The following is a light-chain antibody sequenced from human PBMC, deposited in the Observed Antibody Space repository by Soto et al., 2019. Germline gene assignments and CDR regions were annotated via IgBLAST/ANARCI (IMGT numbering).Light chain of an antibody. Sequence: DIKMTQSPSSLSASVGDRVTITCRASQGISNYLAWYQQKPGKVPKLLIYAASTLQSGVPSRFSGSGSVTDFTLTISSLQPEDVATYYCQKHNSAPRTFGQGTKVEIK. V-gene: IGKV1-27*01. CDR1: QGISNY. CDR3: QKHNSAPRT. CDR2: AAS. J-gene: IGKJ1*01.